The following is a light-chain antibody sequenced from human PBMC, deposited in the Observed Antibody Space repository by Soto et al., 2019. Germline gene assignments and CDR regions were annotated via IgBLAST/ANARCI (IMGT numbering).Light chain of an antibody. V-gene: IGKV3D-15*01. CDR3: QQHYNWQRT. J-gene: IGKJ5*01. CDR1: ENVYTS. CDR2: GAS. Sequence: EIVLTQSPVTLSVSPGDRAALSCRASENVYTSLSWYQQKPGQAPKLHFYGASNRATGIPARFSGSGSGTDFTLTITSLQAEDFAVYYCQQHYNWQRTFGQGTRLEI.